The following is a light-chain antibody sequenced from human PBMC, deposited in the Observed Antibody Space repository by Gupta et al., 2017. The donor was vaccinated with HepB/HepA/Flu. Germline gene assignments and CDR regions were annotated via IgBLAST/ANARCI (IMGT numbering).Light chain of an antibody. Sequence: IVMTQFPATLSVSPGERATLSCWASQSISSNLAWYQQKPGQAPRLLIHGASTRASGIPNRFSGSGSGTDFTLTISSLQSEDSAVYYCQQHNDWLTFGGGTKVEIK. V-gene: IGKV3-15*01. J-gene: IGKJ4*01. CDR3: QQHNDWLT. CDR1: QSISSN. CDR2: GAS.